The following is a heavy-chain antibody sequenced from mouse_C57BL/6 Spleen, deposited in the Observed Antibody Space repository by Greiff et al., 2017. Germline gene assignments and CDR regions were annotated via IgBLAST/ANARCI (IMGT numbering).Heavy chain of an antibody. D-gene: IGHD2-1*01. Sequence: EVKLMESGGGLVKPGGSLKLSCAASGFTFSDYGMHWVRQAPEKGLEWVAYISSGSSTIYYADTVKGRFTISRDNDKNTLFLQMTSLRSEDTAMYYCARNGNYYFDYWGQGTTLTVSS. CDR2: ISSGSSTI. V-gene: IGHV5-17*01. J-gene: IGHJ2*01. CDR1: GFTFSDYG. CDR3: ARNGNYYFDY.